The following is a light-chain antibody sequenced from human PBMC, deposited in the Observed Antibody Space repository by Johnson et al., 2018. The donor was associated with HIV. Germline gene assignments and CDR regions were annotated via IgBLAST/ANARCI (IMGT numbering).Light chain of an antibody. V-gene: IGLV1-51*02. J-gene: IGLJ1*01. CDR3: GTWDNSLGVFYV. CDR1: SSNIGNNY. Sequence: QSVLTQSPSVSVAPGQKVTISCSGSSSNIGNNYVSWYQQFSGTAPKLLIYENNKRPSGIPDRFSGSKSGTSATLGITGLQTGDEADYYCGTWDNSLGVFYVFGTGTKVTVL. CDR2: ENN.